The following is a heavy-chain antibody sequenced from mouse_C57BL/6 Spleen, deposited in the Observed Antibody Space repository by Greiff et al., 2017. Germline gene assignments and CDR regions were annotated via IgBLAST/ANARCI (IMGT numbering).Heavy chain of an antibody. CDR1: GYSITSGYY. CDR2: ISYDGSN. Sequence: EVQVVESGPGLVKPSQSLSLTCSVTGYSITSGYYWNWIRQFPGNKLEWMGYISYDGSNNYNPSLKNRSSITRDTSKNQFFLKLNSVTTEDTATYYCSAVWARDYWGQGTSVTVSS. J-gene: IGHJ4*01. V-gene: IGHV3-6*01. CDR3: SAVWARDY.